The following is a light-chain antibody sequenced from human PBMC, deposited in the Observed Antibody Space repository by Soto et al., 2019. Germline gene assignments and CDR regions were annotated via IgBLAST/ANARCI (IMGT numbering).Light chain of an antibody. CDR3: SSYTSSSTLDYV. CDR2: DVS. J-gene: IGLJ1*01. CDR1: SSDVGGYNY. V-gene: IGLV2-14*01. Sequence: QSALTQPASVSGSPGQSITISCTGTSSDVGGYNYVSWYKQHPGKAPKLMIYDVSNRPSGVSNRFSGSKSGNTASLTISGLQAEDEADYYCSSYTSSSTLDYVFGTGTKLTVL.